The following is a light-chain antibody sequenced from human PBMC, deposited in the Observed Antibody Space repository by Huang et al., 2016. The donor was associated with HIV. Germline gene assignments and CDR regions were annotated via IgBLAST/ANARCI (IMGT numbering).Light chain of an antibody. CDR1: QTISSD. V-gene: IGKV3-15*01. J-gene: IGKJ1*01. CDR3: QQYNNWRT. CDR2: GAS. Sequence: EIVMTQSPATLSVSPGERATLSCRASQTISSDLAWYQQKTGQAHRLLIYGASTRATGIPARFSGSGSGTDFTLTINNVQSEDFALYYCQQYNNWRTFGQGTKV.